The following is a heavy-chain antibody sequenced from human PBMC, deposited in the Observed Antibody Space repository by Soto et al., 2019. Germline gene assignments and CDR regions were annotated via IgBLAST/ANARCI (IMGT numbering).Heavy chain of an antibody. CDR2: IHGDDDK. V-gene: IGHV2-5*02. CDR3: AHRLVAGNYYYYGMDV. Sequence: QITLKESGPTLVKPTQTLTLTCTFSGFSLTTSGVGVGWIRQPPGKALEWLALIHGDDDKRYSPAQKSRLTITXXTXKXXVAPTMPNMDPVDTATYYCAHRLVAGNYYYYGMDVWGQGTTVTVSS. CDR1: GFSLTTSGVG. D-gene: IGHD6-19*01. J-gene: IGHJ6*02.